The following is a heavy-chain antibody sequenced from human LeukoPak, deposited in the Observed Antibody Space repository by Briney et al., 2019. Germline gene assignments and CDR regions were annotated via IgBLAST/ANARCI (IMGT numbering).Heavy chain of an antibody. V-gene: IGHV3-7*01. J-gene: IGHJ4*02. CDR1: GFTVSSNY. D-gene: IGHD2-2*01. CDR3: ARDVYCSSTSCLDY. CDR2: IKQDGSEK. Sequence: GGSLRLSCAASGFTVSSNYMSWVRQAPGKGLEWVANIKQDGSEKYYVDSVKGRFTISRDNAENSLYLQMNSLRAEDTAVYYCARDVYCSSTSCLDYWGQGTLVTVSS.